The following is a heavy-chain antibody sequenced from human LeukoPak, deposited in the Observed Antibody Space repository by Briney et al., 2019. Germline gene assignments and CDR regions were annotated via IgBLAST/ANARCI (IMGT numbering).Heavy chain of an antibody. CDR2: ISYDGSNK. J-gene: IGHJ4*02. D-gene: IGHD3-10*01. Sequence: PGGSLRLSCAASGFTFSSYGMHWARQAPGKGLEWVAVISYDGSNKYYADSVKGRFTISRDNSKNTLYLQMNSLRAEDTAVYYCAIRGVFDYWGQGTLVTVSS. V-gene: IGHV3-30*03. CDR3: AIRGVFDY. CDR1: GFTFSSYG.